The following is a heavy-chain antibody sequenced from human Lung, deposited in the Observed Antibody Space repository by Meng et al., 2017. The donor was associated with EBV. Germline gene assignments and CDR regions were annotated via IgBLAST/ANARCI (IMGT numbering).Heavy chain of an antibody. D-gene: IGHD2-8*02. Sequence: QLQLEEAGSGLVKPSQTLSLTCAVSSGSISSDTSSWNWIRQRPGKGLEWIGFVYRSGSTYYNPSLKSRVIISVDRSKNQLSLMLSSVTAADTAVYYCARRPTGIDYWGQGTLVTVSS. CDR3: ARRPTGIDY. CDR1: SGSISSDTSS. V-gene: IGHV4-30-2*01. CDR2: VYRSGST. J-gene: IGHJ4*02.